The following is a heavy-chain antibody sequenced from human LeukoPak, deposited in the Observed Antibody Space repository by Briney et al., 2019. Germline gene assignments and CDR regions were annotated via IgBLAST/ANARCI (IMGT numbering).Heavy chain of an antibody. J-gene: IGHJ6*03. V-gene: IGHV4-39*01. Sequence: SETLSLTCTVSGGSISSSSYYWGWIRQPPGKGLEWIGSIYYSGSTYYNPSLKSRVTISVDTSKNQFSLKLSSVTAADTAVYYCARCRYYYYYYMDVWGKGTTVTVSS. CDR1: GGSISSSSYY. CDR2: IYYSGST. CDR3: ARCRYYYYYYMDV.